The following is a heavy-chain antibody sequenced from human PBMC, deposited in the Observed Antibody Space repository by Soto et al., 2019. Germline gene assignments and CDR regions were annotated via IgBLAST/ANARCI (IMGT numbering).Heavy chain of an antibody. J-gene: IGHJ6*02. CDR3: ARDHWDCSGGGCNPHQLNFFAMDV. CDR1: GFTFNDYA. Sequence: ESVGGGVQPGRSTRLSCVVSGFTFNDYAIHWVRQAPGKGLEWVAVISFDGNNKFYADSVKGRFTISRDRSKTTAYLQMNNLRAEDTAVYYCARDHWDCSGGGCNPHQLNFFAMDVWGQGTTVTVSS. CDR2: ISFDGNNK. V-gene: IGHV3-30*03. D-gene: IGHD2-15*01.